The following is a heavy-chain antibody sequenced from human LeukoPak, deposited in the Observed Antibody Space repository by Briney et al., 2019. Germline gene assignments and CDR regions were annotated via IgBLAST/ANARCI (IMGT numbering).Heavy chain of an antibody. Sequence: PGGSLRLSCAASGFTFSSYAMSWVRQAPGKGLEWVSAISGSGGSTYYADSVKGRFTISRDNSKNTLYLQMNSLRAEDTAVYYCAKAHGPTYYYDSSGAAEGDWGQGTLVTVSS. J-gene: IGHJ4*02. CDR3: AKAHGPTYYYDSSGAAEGD. CDR2: ISGSGGST. D-gene: IGHD3-22*01. V-gene: IGHV3-23*01. CDR1: GFTFSSYA.